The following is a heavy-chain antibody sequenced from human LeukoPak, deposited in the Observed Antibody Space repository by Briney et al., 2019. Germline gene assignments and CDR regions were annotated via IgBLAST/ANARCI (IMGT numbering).Heavy chain of an antibody. CDR2: IYYSGST. D-gene: IGHD6-6*01. J-gene: IGHJ4*03. V-gene: IGHV4-59*11. CDR1: GGSISSHY. CDR3: ARLYNSSS. Sequence: SETLSLTCTVSGGSISSHYWSWIRQPPGKGLEWIGYIYYSGSTNYNPSLKSRVTISVDTSKNQFSLKLSSVTAADTAVYYCARLYNSSSWDQGTLVNGSS.